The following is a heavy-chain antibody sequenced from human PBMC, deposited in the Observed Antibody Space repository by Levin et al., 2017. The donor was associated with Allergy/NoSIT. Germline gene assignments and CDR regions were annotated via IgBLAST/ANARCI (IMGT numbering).Heavy chain of an antibody. CDR2: IINSGVGT. V-gene: IGHV3-23*01. D-gene: IGHD6-19*01. CDR3: AKDAIRGSDQPYYFDY. CDR1: GFTFNNYA. Sequence: PGGSLRLSCAASGFTFNNYAMSWVRQAPGKGLEWVSAIINSGVGTYYADSVKGRFTISRDNSKNTMYLQMNSLRAEDTAVYFLAKDAIRGSDQPYYFDYWGQGTLVTASS. J-gene: IGHJ4*02.